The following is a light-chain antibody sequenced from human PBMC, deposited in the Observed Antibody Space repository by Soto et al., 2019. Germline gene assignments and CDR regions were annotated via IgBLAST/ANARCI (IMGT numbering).Light chain of an antibody. CDR3: QQYGSSPWT. J-gene: IGKJ1*01. V-gene: IGKV3-20*01. Sequence: EIVLTQSPGTLSLSPGERATLSCRASQSVSSSYLAWYQQKPGQAPRLLIYGASSRATGIPDRLSGSGSGTDFTLNISRLEPEDFAVYYCQQYGSSPWTFGQGTKVDIK. CDR1: QSVSSSY. CDR2: GAS.